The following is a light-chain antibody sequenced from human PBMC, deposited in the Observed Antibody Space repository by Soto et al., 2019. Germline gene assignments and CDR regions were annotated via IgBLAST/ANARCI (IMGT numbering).Light chain of an antibody. V-gene: IGKV3-15*01. J-gene: IGKJ5*01. CDR2: GTS. Sequence: EIVMTQSPATLSVSPGERATLSCRASQSVSSNLAWYQQKPGQAPRLLIYGTSTRATGIPARFSGSGSGPEFTLSISSLQSEDFAVYYCQQYDNWPPVTFGQGTRLEIK. CDR3: QQYDNWPPVT. CDR1: QSVSSN.